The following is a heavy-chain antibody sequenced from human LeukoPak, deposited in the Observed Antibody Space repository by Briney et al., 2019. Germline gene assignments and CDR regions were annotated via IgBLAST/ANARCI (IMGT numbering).Heavy chain of an antibody. Sequence: ASVKVSCKASGGTFSSDTISWVRQAPGQGLEWMGRIIPILGIANYAQKFQGRVTITADKSTSTAYMELSSLRSEDTAVYFCAEDDIRYCSSTSCPLDYWGQGTLVTVSS. CDR1: GGTFSSDT. CDR3: AEDDIRYCSSTSCPLDY. D-gene: IGHD2-2*01. CDR2: IIPILGIA. J-gene: IGHJ4*02. V-gene: IGHV1-69*02.